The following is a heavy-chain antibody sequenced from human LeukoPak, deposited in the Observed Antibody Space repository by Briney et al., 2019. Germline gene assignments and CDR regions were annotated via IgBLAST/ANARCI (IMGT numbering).Heavy chain of an antibody. CDR3: AKEGAYPIITYDS. J-gene: IGHJ5*01. V-gene: IGHV3-7*01. D-gene: IGHD3-10*01. CDR1: GFSFSRYW. Sequence: PGGSLRLSCAASGFSFSRYWMNWVRQAPGKGLEWVAHIKGDGIEKNYVDSVKGRFSISRDNALNSLYLQMDSLRAEDTAVYYCAKEGAYPIITYDSWGQGALVTVSS. CDR2: IKGDGIEK.